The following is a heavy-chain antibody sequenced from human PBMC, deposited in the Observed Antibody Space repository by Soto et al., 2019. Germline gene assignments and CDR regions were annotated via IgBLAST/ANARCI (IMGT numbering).Heavy chain of an antibody. D-gene: IGHD5-12*01. CDR2: TIPIFGTA. CDR1: GGTFSSDA. Sequence: ASVKVSCKASGGTFSSDAISWVRQAPGQGLEWMGGTIPIFGTANYAHKFQGRVTITADESTSTAYMEVSSLRSEDTAVYYCARFGYSAYDYPSANVWFDPWGQGTLVTVSS. V-gene: IGHV1-69*13. J-gene: IGHJ5*02. CDR3: ARFGYSAYDYPSANVWFDP.